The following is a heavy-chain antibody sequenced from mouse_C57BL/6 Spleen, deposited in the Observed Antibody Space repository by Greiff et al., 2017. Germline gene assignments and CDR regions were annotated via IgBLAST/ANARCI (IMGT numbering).Heavy chain of an antibody. V-gene: IGHV1-50*01. CDR1: GYTFTSYW. Sequence: VQLQQPGAELVKPGASVKLSCKASGYTFTSYWMQWVKQRPGQGLEWIGEIDPSDSVTNYNQKFKGKATLTVDNSSSTAYMQLSSLTSADSAGYYGAREDGSGDGGLAYWGQGTVVTVSA. J-gene: IGHJ3*01. D-gene: IGHD1-1*01. CDR3: AREDGSGDGGLAY. CDR2: IDPSDSVT.